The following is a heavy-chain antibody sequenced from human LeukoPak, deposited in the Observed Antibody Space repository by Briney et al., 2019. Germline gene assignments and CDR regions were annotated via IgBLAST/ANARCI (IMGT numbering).Heavy chain of an antibody. D-gene: IGHD2-21*02. J-gene: IGHJ4*02. CDR3: VVVTASFDY. Sequence: GGSLRLSCAASGFTFSSYGMHWVRKAPGKGLEWVAVISYDGSNKYYADSVKGRFTISRDNSKNTLYLQMKSLRAEDTAVYYGVVVTASFDYWGQGTLVTVSS. V-gene: IGHV3-30*03. CDR2: ISYDGSNK. CDR1: GFTFSSYG.